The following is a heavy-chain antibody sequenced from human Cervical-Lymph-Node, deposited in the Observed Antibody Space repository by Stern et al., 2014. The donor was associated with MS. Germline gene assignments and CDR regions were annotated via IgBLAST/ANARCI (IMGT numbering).Heavy chain of an antibody. CDR2: IRAYNGNT. D-gene: IGHD4-17*01. CDR3: ARGMTTISMGDY. CDR1: GYTFTKFG. J-gene: IGHJ4*02. V-gene: IGHV1-18*01. Sequence: QVQLVQSGAEVKKPGASVKVSCKASGYTFTKFGISWVRQAPGQGLAWMGWIRAYNGNTNYAQKFHGRCTMTTDTSTSTAYIELRSLRSDDTAVYYCARGMTTISMGDYWGQGTLVTVSS.